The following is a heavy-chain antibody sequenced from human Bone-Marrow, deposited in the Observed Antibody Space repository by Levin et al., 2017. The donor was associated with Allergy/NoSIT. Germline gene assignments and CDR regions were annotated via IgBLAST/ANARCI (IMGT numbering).Heavy chain of an antibody. CDR2: VSWNSDTK. V-gene: IGHV3-9*01. J-gene: IGHJ6*02. CDR3: VREGYGLDV. CDR1: GFTFDDYA. Sequence: LSLTCAASGFTFDDYAMQWVRQTPGKGLEWVSGVSWNSDTKTYADSVKGRFTINRDNTKNSLYLQMNSLRTEDTALYYCVREGYGLDVWGQGTAVTVSS.